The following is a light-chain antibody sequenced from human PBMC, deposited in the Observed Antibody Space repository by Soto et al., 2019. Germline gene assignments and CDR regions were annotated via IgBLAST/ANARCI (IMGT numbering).Light chain of an antibody. CDR1: QSISSY. CDR3: QQSYITPT. Sequence: DIQMTQSPSSLSASVGDRVTITCRASQSISSYLNWYQQKPGKAPKLLIYAASSLQSGVPSRFSGSGSGTDFTLTISSLQPEDFATHYPQQSYITPTFGQGPK. V-gene: IGKV1-39*01. CDR2: AAS. J-gene: IGKJ1*01.